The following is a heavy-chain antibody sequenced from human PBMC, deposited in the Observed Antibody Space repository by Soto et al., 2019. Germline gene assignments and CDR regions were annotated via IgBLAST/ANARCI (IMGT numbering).Heavy chain of an antibody. D-gene: IGHD3-10*01. V-gene: IGHV3-74*01. CDR1: GFTFTGSW. J-gene: IGHJ4*02. Sequence: EVQLVESGGGLVQPGGSLRLSCAASGFTFTGSWMHWVRQAPGKGLVWVSRINGDGSGTSYADFVKGRFIISRDDAKNTVFLQMNGLRAEDTAVYYCARGIFGSGTANDYWGQGTLVTVSS. CDR3: ARGIFGSGTANDY. CDR2: INGDGSGT.